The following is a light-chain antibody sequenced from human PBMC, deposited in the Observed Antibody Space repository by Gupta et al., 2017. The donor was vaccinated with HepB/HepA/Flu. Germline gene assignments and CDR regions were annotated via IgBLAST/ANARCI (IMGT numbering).Light chain of an antibody. CDR2: WGA. V-gene: IGKV2-28*01. J-gene: IGKJ4*01. CDR3: MQNLQSVS. CDR1: QSRLHSSGYNH. Sequence: DTVTPQPPPSLPVTPGEPASISCRASQSRLHSSGYNHLDWYLQKPGQSPQLLIYWGALRANGVPDRFRGRGEDTDFTLKSRIGEDEDVGVYYVMQNLQSVSFGGGTKVEIE.